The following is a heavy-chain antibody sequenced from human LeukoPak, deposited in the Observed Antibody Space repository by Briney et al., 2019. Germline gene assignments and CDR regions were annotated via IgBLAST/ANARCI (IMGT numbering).Heavy chain of an antibody. J-gene: IGHJ3*02. CDR3: ARDFGDLAFDI. CDR1: GGSISSYY. V-gene: IGHV4-59*01. D-gene: IGHD3-10*01. CDR2: IYYSGST. Sequence: PETLSLTCTVSGGSISSYYWSWIRQPPGKGLEWSGYIYYSGSTNYNPSLKSRVTISVDTSKIQFSLKLSSVTAADTAVYYCARDFGDLAFDIWGQGTMVTVSS.